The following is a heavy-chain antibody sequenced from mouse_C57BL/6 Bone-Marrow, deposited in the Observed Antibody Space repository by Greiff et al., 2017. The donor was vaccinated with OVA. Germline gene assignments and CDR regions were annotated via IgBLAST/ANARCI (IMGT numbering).Heavy chain of an antibody. D-gene: IGHD2-4*01. CDR1: GFTFSSYG. V-gene: IGHV5-6*01. Sequence: EVQGVESGGDLVKPGGSLKLSCAASGFTFSSYGMSWVRQTPDKRLEWVATISRGGSYTYYPDRVQGRFTISRDNAKNTLDLLMSSRKSEETAMYYCGRQNDYDGDYFDYGGQGTTLTGSA. CDR2: ISRGGSYT. J-gene: IGHJ2*01. CDR3: GRQNDYDGDYFDY.